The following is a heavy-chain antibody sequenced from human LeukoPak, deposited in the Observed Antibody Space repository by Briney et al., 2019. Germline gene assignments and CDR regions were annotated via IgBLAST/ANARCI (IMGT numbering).Heavy chain of an antibody. V-gene: IGHV4-30-2*01. CDR1: GGSISSGDYS. J-gene: IGHJ4*02. Sequence: SQTLSLTCAVSGGSISSGDYSWSWTRQPPGKGLEWIGYIYHSGSTYYNPSLKSRVTISVDRSKKQFSLKLSSVTAADTAVYFCARHHYDSSGFSFDYWGQGTLVTVSS. CDR2: IYHSGST. CDR3: ARHHYDSSGFSFDY. D-gene: IGHD3-22*01.